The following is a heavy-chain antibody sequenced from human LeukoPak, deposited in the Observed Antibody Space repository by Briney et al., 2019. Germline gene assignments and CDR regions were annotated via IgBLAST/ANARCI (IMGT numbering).Heavy chain of an antibody. V-gene: IGHV3-73*01. CDR1: GISFSTTA. CDR3: TRHIVATFGPPGDY. J-gene: IGHJ4*02. D-gene: IGHD5-12*01. CDR2: IRSKAKSYAP. Sequence: GGSLRLSCSASGISFSTTALDWVRQASGKGLEWVSRIRSKAKSYAPAYAASVKGRFTISRDDSKNTRYLQMNSLRTEDTVVYYCTRHIVATFGPPGDYWGQGTLVTVFS.